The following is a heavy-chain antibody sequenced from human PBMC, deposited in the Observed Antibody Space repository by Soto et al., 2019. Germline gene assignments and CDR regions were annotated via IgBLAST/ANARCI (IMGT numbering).Heavy chain of an antibody. CDR1: VGSISSYY. D-gene: IGHD6-13*01. J-gene: IGHJ4*02. CDR2: IYYSGST. Sequence: PSETLSLTCTVSVGSISSYYWSWIRQPPGKGLEWIGYIYYSGSTNYNPSLKSRVTISVDTSKNQFSLKLSSVTAADTAVYYCARLGYSSSWYTAVDYWGQGTLVTVSS. CDR3: ARLGYSSSWYTAVDY. V-gene: IGHV4-59*08.